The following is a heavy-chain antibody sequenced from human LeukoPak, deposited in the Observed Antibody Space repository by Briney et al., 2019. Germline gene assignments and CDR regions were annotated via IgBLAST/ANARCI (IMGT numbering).Heavy chain of an antibody. D-gene: IGHD6-13*01. CDR2: ISYDGSNK. J-gene: IGHJ4*02. Sequence: GGSLRLSCAASGFTFSSYAMHWVRQAPGKGLEWVAVISYDGSNKYYADSVKGRFTISRDNSKNTLYLQMNSLRAEDTAVYYCARVHSSSWYGGLDYWGQGTLVTVSS. CDR3: ARVHSSSWYGGLDY. V-gene: IGHV3-30-3*01. CDR1: GFTFSSYA.